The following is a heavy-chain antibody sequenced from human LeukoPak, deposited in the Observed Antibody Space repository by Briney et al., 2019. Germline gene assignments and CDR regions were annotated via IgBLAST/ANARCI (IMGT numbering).Heavy chain of an antibody. CDR3: LYYDSSGYDAFDI. Sequence: GGSLRLSCAASGFTFSSYSMNWVRQAPGKGLEWVSSISSSSSYIYYADSVKGRFTISRDNAKNSLYLQMNSLRAEDTAVYYRLYYDSSGYDAFDIWGQGTMVTVSS. CDR2: ISSSSSYI. D-gene: IGHD3-22*01. J-gene: IGHJ3*02. V-gene: IGHV3-21*01. CDR1: GFTFSSYS.